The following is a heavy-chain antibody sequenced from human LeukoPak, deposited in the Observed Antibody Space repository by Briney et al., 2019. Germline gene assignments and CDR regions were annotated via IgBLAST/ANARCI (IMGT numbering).Heavy chain of an antibody. J-gene: IGHJ3*02. CDR2: IVVGSGNT. V-gene: IGHV1-58*01. Sequence: SVKVSCKASGFTSTGSTLQWVRQARGQHLEWIAWIVVGSGNTNYAQKFQERLILTRDMATRTVYMELSSLSSEDTAVYYCAKDRLSGSYYDGAFDIWGQGTMVTVSS. D-gene: IGHD1-26*01. CDR3: AKDRLSGSYYDGAFDI. CDR1: GFTSTGST.